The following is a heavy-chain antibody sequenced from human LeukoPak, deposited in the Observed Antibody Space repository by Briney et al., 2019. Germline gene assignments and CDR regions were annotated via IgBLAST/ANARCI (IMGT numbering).Heavy chain of an antibody. J-gene: IGHJ4*02. V-gene: IGHV3-9*01. CDR3: AKDFQYYDSSGYLDY. Sequence: PGGSLRPSCAASGFTFDDYAMHWVRQSPGEGLEWVSGISWNSGSIGYADSVKGRFTISRDNAKNSLYLQMNSLRAEDTALYYCAKDFQYYDSSGYLDYWGQGTLVTVSS. CDR2: ISWNSGSI. D-gene: IGHD3-22*01. CDR1: GFTFDDYA.